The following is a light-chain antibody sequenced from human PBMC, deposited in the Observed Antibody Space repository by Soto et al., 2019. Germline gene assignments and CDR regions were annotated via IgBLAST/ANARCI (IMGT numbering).Light chain of an antibody. CDR3: QQYENYWT. V-gene: IGKV1-5*01. J-gene: IGKJ1*01. CDR2: HAS. CDR1: QTISTW. Sequence: DIQVTQSPPTLSASVGDRVTITCRASQTISTWMAWYQQKPGTAPKVLIYHASNLQSGVPSRFSGSGSGTEFSLTISNLQPDDCATYYCQQYENYWTFGQGTKVDIK.